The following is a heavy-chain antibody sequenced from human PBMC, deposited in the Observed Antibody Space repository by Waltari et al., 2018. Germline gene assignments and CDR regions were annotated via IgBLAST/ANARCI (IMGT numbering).Heavy chain of an antibody. CDR1: GGTFSSYA. CDR2: SIPIFGTA. CDR3: ARDEAYCGGDCYYYYGMDV. V-gene: IGHV1-69*01. Sequence: QVQLVQSGAEVKKPGSSVKVSCKASGGTFSSYAISWVRQAPGQGLEWMGGSIPIFGTANYAQKLQGRVTITADESTSTAYMELSSLRSEDTAVYYCARDEAYCGGDCYYYYGMDVWGQGTTVTVSS. J-gene: IGHJ6*02. D-gene: IGHD2-21*02.